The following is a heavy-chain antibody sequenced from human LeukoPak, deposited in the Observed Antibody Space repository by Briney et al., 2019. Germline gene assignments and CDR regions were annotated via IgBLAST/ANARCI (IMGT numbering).Heavy chain of an antibody. Sequence: SETLSLTCTVSGGSISSYYWSWIRQPAGEGLEWIGRIHSSGSTNYSPSLKGRVTMSVDTTKNQFSLRLSSVTAADTAVYYCARDHWGLSSTSGAFDIWGQGTMVTDSS. CDR1: GGSISSYY. D-gene: IGHD2-2*01. CDR3: ARDHWGLSSTSGAFDI. V-gene: IGHV4-4*07. CDR2: IHSSGST. J-gene: IGHJ3*02.